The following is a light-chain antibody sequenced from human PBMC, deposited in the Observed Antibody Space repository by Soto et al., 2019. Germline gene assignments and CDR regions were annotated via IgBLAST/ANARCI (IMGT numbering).Light chain of an antibody. Sequence: QSALTQPASVSGSPGQSITISCTGTSSDIGRYKYVSWYQQHPGKAPKVMIFEVTNRPSGVSNRFSGSKSGNTASLTISGLQAEDEADYYCSSYTTSSTRVFGPGTKLTVL. CDR2: EVT. CDR1: SSDIGRYKY. V-gene: IGLV2-14*03. J-gene: IGLJ1*01. CDR3: SSYTTSSTRV.